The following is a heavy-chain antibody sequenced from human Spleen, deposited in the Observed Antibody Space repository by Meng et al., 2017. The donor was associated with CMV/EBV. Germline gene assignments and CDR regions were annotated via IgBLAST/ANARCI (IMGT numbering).Heavy chain of an antibody. V-gene: IGHV1-2*02. Sequence: ASVKVSCKVSGATFGSSTISWVRQAPGQGLEWMGWINPDSGGTKYAQKFQDRVTMTRDTSISTAYMEMSRLRSDDTAVYYCARGGSVTTAFDYWGQGTLVTVSS. CDR2: INPDSGGT. CDR1: GATFGSST. CDR3: ARGGSVTTAFDY. D-gene: IGHD4-17*01. J-gene: IGHJ4*02.